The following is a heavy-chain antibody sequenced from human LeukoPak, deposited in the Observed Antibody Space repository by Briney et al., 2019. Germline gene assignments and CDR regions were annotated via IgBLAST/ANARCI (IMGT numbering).Heavy chain of an antibody. D-gene: IGHD2-21*01. CDR1: GGSFSGYY. J-gene: IGHJ3*02. Sequence: SETLSLTCAVYGGSFSGYYWSWIRQPPGKGLEWIGEINHSGSTNYNPSLKSRVTISVDTSKNQFSLKLSSVTAADTAVYYCARDSHSDDAFDIWGQGTMVTVSS. CDR2: INHSGST. CDR3: ARDSHSDDAFDI. V-gene: IGHV4-34*01.